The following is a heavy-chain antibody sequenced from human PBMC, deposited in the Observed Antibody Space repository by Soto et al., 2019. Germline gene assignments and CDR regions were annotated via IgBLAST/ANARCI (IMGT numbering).Heavy chain of an antibody. V-gene: IGHV3-33*01. CDR1: GFPFRDYA. J-gene: IGHJ6*02. Sequence: GGSLRLSCAASGFPFRDYAFHWVRQPPGKGLEWVAVLSYDGSEKYYGDSVKGRFTISRDNAKNMLYLQLSSLRAEDTAVYYCARGQLVNPGYYYGMDIWGQGTTVTVLL. D-gene: IGHD3-22*01. CDR2: LSYDGSEK. CDR3: ARGQLVNPGYYYGMDI.